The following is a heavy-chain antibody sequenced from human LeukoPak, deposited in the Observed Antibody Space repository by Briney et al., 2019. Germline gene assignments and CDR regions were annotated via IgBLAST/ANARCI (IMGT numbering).Heavy chain of an antibody. J-gene: IGHJ3*02. CDR1: GGSISSRNW. CDR3: ARGGLGSGDAFDI. CDR2: IYHSGTT. V-gene: IGHV4-4*02. Sequence: SETLSLTCAVSGGSISSRNWWSWVRQPPGKGLEWIGEIYHSGTTNYNPSLKSRVTISLDESKNQFSLILTSVIAADTAVYYCARGGLGSGDAFDIWGQGTMVTVSS. D-gene: IGHD1-26*01.